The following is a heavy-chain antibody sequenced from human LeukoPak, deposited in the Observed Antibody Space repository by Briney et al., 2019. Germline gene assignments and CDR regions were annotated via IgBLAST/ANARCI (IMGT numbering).Heavy chain of an antibody. J-gene: IGHJ4*02. D-gene: IGHD1-26*01. CDR3: AREGISGSYGY. CDR1: GGSIRSYY. CDR2: IYYSGST. V-gene: IGHV4-59*01. Sequence: KPSETLSLTCTVSGGSIRSYYWSWIRQPPGKGLEWIGYIYYSGSTNYNPSLKSRVTISVDTSKNQFSLKLSSVTAADTAVYYCAREGISGSYGYWGQGTLVTVSS.